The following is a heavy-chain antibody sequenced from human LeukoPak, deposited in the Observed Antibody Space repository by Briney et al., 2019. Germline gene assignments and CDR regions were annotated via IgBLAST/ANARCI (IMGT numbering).Heavy chain of an antibody. CDR1: GFTFSTYG. J-gene: IGHJ3*02. Sequence: GGSLSLSCAVSGFTFSTYGMHWVRQAPGKGLEWVAVISYDGSNKYYADSVKGRLTISRNNPKNTVFLPTNSLRAADTAVYYCATPAAYCGGDSFPGQVNSGAFDIWGQGEMVIVSS. CDR2: ISYDGSNK. V-gene: IGHV3-30*03. CDR3: ATPAAYCGGDSFPGQVNSGAFDI. D-gene: IGHD2-21*02.